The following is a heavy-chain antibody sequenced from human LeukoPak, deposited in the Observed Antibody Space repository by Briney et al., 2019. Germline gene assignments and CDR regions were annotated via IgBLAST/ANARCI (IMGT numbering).Heavy chain of an antibody. V-gene: IGHV4-34*01. D-gene: IGHD2-21*01. CDR2: INHSGST. Sequence: SETLSLTCAVYVGSFSSYYRSWSRQPPGKGLEWIGEINHSGSTNYNPSLKSRATISVDTSKTQFSLKLSSVAAADTAVYYCARVIPAYYPRFDPWGQGTLVTVSS. CDR1: VGSFSSYY. J-gene: IGHJ5*02. CDR3: ARVIPAYYPRFDP.